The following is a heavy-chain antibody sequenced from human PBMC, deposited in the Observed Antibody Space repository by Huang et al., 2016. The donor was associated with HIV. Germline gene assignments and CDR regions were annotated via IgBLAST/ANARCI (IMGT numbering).Heavy chain of an antibody. CDR2: IYYRGGS. CDR1: GDSIRSGGYY. V-gene: IGHV4-30-4*08. CDR3: ARAPATHSVFFY. Sequence: QVQLQESGPGLVKPSQTLSLTCTVSGDSIRSGGYYWTWIRQSPAKGLEWSGYIYYRGGSDYKPSLKSRVSISIDAFKNRVSLKLKSVTVADTAVYYCARAPATHSVFFYWGQGTLVTVSA. J-gene: IGHJ4*02. D-gene: IGHD3-3*01.